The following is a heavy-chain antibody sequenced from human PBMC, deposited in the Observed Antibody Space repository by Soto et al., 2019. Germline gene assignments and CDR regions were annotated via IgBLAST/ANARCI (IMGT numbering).Heavy chain of an antibody. J-gene: IGHJ5*02. Sequence: PGESXKISCKGSGYSFTSYWIGWVRQMPGKGLEWMGIVYPGDSDTRYSPPFQGQVTISADKSISTAYLQWSSLKASDTAMYYCARIGNSDTNWFDPWGQGTLVTVSS. V-gene: IGHV5-51*01. CDR1: GYSFTSYW. CDR2: VYPGDSDT. D-gene: IGHD4-4*01. CDR3: ARIGNSDTNWFDP.